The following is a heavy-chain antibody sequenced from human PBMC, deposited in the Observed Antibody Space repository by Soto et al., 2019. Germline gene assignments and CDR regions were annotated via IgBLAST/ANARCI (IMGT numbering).Heavy chain of an antibody. CDR3: ARARSYDRGEIYYYYYYMDV. CDR2: INSDGSST. J-gene: IGHJ6*03. CDR1: GFTFSSYW. D-gene: IGHD3-16*01. V-gene: IGHV3-74*01. Sequence: PGGSLRLSCAASGFTFSSYWMHWVRQAPGKGLVWVSRINSDGSSTSYAYSVKGRFTISRDNAKNTLYLQMNSLRAEDTAVYYCARARSYDRGEIYYYYYYMDVWGKGTTVTVSS.